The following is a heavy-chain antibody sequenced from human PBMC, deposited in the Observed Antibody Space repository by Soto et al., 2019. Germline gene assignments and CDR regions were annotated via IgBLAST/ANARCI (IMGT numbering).Heavy chain of an antibody. CDR3: ARSIFP. CDR2: IYYSGST. J-gene: IGHJ5*02. Sequence: SETLSLTCTVSCGSISXGGYYCSWIRQHPGKGLEWIGYIYYSGSTYYNPSFKSRVTISVDTSKNQFSLKLSSVTAADTAVYYCARSIFPWGQGTLVTVSS. D-gene: IGHD6-6*01. CDR1: CGSISXGGYY. V-gene: IGHV4-31*03.